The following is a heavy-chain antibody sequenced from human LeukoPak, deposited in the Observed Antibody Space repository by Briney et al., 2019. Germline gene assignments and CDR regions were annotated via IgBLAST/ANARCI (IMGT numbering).Heavy chain of an antibody. CDR3: ARDSYYYGSGNPAY. CDR2: INPNSGGT. J-gene: IGHJ4*02. CDR1: GYTFTGYY. V-gene: IGHV1-2*02. Sequence: ASVKVSCKASGYTFTGYYMHWVRQAPGQGLEWRGWINPNSGGTNYAQKFQGRVTMTRDTSISTAYMELSRLRSDDTAVYYCARDSYYYGSGNPAYWGQGTLVTVSS. D-gene: IGHD3-10*01.